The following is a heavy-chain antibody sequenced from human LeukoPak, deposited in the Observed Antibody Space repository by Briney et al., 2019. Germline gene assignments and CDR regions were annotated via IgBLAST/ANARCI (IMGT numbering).Heavy chain of an antibody. CDR2: IYYSGRT. CDR3: AREGRVAVDRGRDYYGMDV. V-gene: IGHV4-31*03. Sequence: SEALSLTCTVSGGSISSGGYYWSWIRQHPGKGLEWIGYIYYSGRTYYKPSLKSRVTISVDTSKNQFSLKLSSVTAADTAVYYCAREGRVAVDRGRDYYGMDVWGQGTTVTVSS. J-gene: IGHJ6*02. D-gene: IGHD6-19*01. CDR1: GGSISSGGYY.